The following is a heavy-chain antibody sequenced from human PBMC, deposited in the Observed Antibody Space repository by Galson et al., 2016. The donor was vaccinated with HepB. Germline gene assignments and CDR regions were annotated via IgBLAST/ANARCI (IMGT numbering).Heavy chain of an antibody. D-gene: IGHD3-10*01. CDR2: IYSGGST. CDR3: ARESRMVRGVITYFFDY. Sequence: SLRLSCAASGFTVSSNYMRWVRQAPGKGLEWVSVIYSGGSTYYADSVKGRFTISRDNSKNTLSLQMNSLRAEDTAVYYCARESRMVRGVITYFFDYWGQGTLVTVSS. V-gene: IGHV3-53*01. CDR1: GFTVSSNY. J-gene: IGHJ4*02.